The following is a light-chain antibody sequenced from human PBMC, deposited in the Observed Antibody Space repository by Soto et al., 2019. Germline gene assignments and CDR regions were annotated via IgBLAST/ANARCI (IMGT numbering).Light chain of an antibody. Sequence: DIQMTQSPSSLSVSVGDRVTITCQASQDIGKNLNWYQQKPGKAPKLLIYDASNLETGVPLRFSGSGSGTDFTFTISRLQPEDIATYYCQHYDNLPSVTFGQGTRLEIK. V-gene: IGKV1-33*01. CDR1: QDIGKN. CDR2: DAS. CDR3: QHYDNLPSVT. J-gene: IGKJ5*01.